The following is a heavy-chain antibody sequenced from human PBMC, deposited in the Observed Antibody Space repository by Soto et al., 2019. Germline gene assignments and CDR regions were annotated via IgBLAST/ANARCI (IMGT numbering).Heavy chain of an antibody. J-gene: IGHJ4*02. D-gene: IGHD3-16*01. CDR2: MYLGGDT. CDR3: ATTGPYADYFDF. Sequence: SETLSLTCSVSGGSIRTNYNFWAWIRQPPGKGLEWIGTMYLGGDTYYNPSLKSLVTISGDTATNEVSLELTSVTAADTAVYYCATTGPYADYFDFWGPGTLVTVSS. V-gene: IGHV4-39*01. CDR1: GGSIRTNYNF.